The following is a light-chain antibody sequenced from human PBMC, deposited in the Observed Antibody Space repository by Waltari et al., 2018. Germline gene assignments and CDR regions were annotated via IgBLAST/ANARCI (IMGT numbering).Light chain of an antibody. CDR3: AAWDSRLNGVV. V-gene: IGLV1-44*01. CDR1: ASNIGSAS. CDR2: IDN. Sequence: QSVLTQPPSASGTPGQRVSISCSGSASNIGSASVNWYQQLPGAAPKLLIYIDNRRPSGVPDRFSGSKSGTSASLAISGLQSEDEADYYCAAWDSRLNGVVFGGGTRLTVL. J-gene: IGLJ2*01.